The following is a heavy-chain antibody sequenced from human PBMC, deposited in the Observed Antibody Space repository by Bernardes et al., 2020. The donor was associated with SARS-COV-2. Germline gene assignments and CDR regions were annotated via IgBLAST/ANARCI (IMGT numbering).Heavy chain of an antibody. CDR3: ARWGPIVVVTAAWYYYYGMDV. J-gene: IGHJ6*02. CDR1: GGSFSGYY. Sequence: SETLSLTCAVYGGSFSGYYWSWIRQPPGKGLEWIGEINHSGSTNYNPSLKSRVTISVDTSKNQFSLQLSSVTAADTAVYYCARWGPIVVVTAAWYYYYGMDVWGQGTTVTVSS. D-gene: IGHD2-2*01. CDR2: INHSGST. V-gene: IGHV4-34*01.